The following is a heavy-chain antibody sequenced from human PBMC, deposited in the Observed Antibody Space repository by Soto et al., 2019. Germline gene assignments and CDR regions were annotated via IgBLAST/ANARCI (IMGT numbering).Heavy chain of an antibody. V-gene: IGHV1-46*01. CDR2: INAYSGGT. Sequence: SXKVSFKASGYTXSSDYFDLVRQAPGQGLEWMGIINAYSGGTNFPQKFQGRLTMTTDTSTNTIYIELSGMRSYDTAVYYCAKDGLNYYLNYWGQGTLVTVS. J-gene: IGHJ4*02. CDR3: AKDGLNYYLNY. D-gene: IGHD2-21*02. CDR1: GYTXSSDY.